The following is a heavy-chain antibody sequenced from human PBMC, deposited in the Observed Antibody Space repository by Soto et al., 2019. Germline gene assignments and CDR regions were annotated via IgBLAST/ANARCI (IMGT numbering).Heavy chain of an antibody. V-gene: IGHV4-34*01. Sequence: SETLSLTCAVYGGSFSGYYWSWIRQPPGKGLEWIGEINHSGSTNYNPSLKSRVTISVDTSKNQFSLKLSSVTAADTAVYYCARGNEGERNAFDIWGQGTMVTVSS. CDR3: ARGNEGERNAFDI. D-gene: IGHD1-1*01. J-gene: IGHJ3*02. CDR2: INHSGST. CDR1: GGSFSGYY.